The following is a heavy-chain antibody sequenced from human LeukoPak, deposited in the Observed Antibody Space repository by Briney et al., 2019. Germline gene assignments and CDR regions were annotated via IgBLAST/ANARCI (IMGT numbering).Heavy chain of an antibody. V-gene: IGHV3-23*01. CDR3: AKARAKTYYYGSGSYRNEDRSFDY. J-gene: IGHJ4*02. CDR2: ITASGVST. CDR1: GFTFSTYA. Sequence: GGSLRLSCAASGFTFSTYAMSWVRQAPGEVLEWVSAITASGVSTNYADSVKGRFTISRDNSKNTLFLRMNSLRAEDTAVYYCAKARAKTYYYGSGSYRNEDRSFDYWGQGTLVTVSS. D-gene: IGHD3-10*01.